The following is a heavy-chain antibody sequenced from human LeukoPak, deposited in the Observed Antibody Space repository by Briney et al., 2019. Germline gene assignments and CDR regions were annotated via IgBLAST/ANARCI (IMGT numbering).Heavy chain of an antibody. J-gene: IGHJ3*02. Sequence: GASVKVSCKASGGTFSSYAISWVRQAPGQGLEWTGRIIPILGIANYAQKFQGRVTITADKSTSTAYMELSSLRSEDTAVYYCASPDVDTAMVFGAFDIWGQGTMVTVSS. CDR3: ASPDVDTAMVFGAFDI. CDR2: IIPILGIA. D-gene: IGHD5-18*01. V-gene: IGHV1-69*04. CDR1: GGTFSSYA.